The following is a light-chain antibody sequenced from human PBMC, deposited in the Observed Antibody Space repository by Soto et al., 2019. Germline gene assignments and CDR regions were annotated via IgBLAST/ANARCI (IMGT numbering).Light chain of an antibody. Sequence: QSVLTQPASVSGSPGQSITISCTGTSSDVGGYNYVSWYQQHPGKAPELMIYDVSYRPSGVSNRFSASKSGNTASLTISGLQAEDEADYYCCSYTSSSTPWVFGTGTRSPS. CDR3: CSYTSSSTPWV. CDR2: DVS. V-gene: IGLV2-14*03. J-gene: IGLJ1*01. CDR1: SSDVGGYNY.